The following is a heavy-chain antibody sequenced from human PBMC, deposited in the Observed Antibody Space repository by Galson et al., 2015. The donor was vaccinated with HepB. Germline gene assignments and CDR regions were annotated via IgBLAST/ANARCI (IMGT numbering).Heavy chain of an antibody. V-gene: IGHV3-30-3*01. CDR1: GFTFSSYA. Sequence: SLRLSCAASGFTFSSYAMHWVRQAPGKGLEWVAVISYDGSNKYYADSVKGRFTISRDNSKNTLYLQMNSLRAEDTAVYYCARSSLRFLEWYQDYFDYWGQGTLVTVSS. J-gene: IGHJ4*02. CDR3: ARSSLRFLEWYQDYFDY. D-gene: IGHD3-3*01. CDR2: ISYDGSNK.